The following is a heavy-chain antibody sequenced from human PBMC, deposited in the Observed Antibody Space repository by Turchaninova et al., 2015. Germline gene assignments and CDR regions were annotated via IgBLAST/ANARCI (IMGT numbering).Heavy chain of an antibody. V-gene: IGHV4-38-2*01. J-gene: IGHJ3*02. CDR2: IYHSGST. CDR3: ARVELITMPQSGAFDI. Sequence: QVQLQESGPGLVKPSETLSLTCAVSGYSLSSGYSWGWIRQPPGQGPEWIGSIYHSGSTYYNLSVQNSVTFTLHTPKHQFSLNHSSLKLSSVTAADTAVYYCARVELITMPQSGAFDIWGQGTMVTVSS. D-gene: IGHD3-10*01. CDR1: GYSLSSGYS.